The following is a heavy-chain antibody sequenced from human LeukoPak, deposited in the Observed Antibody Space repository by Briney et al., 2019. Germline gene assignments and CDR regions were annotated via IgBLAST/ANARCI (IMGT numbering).Heavy chain of an antibody. CDR1: GYTFTGYY. V-gene: IGHV1-2*02. J-gene: IGHJ5*02. CDR2: INPNSGGT. D-gene: IGHD1-26*01. Sequence: GASVTVSCTASGYTFTGYYMHWVRQAPGQGLEWMGWINPNSGGTNYAQKFQGRVTMTRDTSISTAYMELSRLRSDDTAVYYCARDGYSGSQNWFDPWGQGTLVTVSS. CDR3: ARDGYSGSQNWFDP.